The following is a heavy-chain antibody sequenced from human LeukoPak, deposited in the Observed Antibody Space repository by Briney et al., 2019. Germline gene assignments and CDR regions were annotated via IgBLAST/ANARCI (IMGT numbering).Heavy chain of an antibody. J-gene: IGHJ6*03. D-gene: IGHD3-10*01. Sequence: GGSLRLSCAASGFTFSSYAMSWVRQAPGKGLEWGSAISGSGGTTYYADSVKGRFTISRDNSKNTLYLQMNSLRAEDSAVYYCAKDYYGSGNYFYYYYYMDVWGKGTTVTVSS. V-gene: IGHV3-23*01. CDR2: ISGSGGTT. CDR3: AKDYYGSGNYFYYYYYMDV. CDR1: GFTFSSYA.